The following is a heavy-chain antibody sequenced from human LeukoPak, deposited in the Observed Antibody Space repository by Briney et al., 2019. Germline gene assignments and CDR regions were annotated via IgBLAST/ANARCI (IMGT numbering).Heavy chain of an antibody. J-gene: IGHJ5*02. CDR2: INTNTGNP. CDR1: GYTFTNYA. Sequence: ASVKVSCKASGYTFTNYAIDWVRQAPGQELEWVGWINTNTGNPTYAQAFTGRFVISLDTSVNTAYLQISSLKAEDTAVYYCARDRDWFDPWGQGTLVTVSS. V-gene: IGHV7-4-1*02. CDR3: ARDRDWFDP.